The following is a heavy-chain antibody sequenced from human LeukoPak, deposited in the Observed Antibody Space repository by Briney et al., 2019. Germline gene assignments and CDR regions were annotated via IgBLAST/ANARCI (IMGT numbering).Heavy chain of an antibody. J-gene: IGHJ4*02. CDR3: AGDGDRTSWYYY. D-gene: IGHD6-13*01. CDR1: GASISSWY. V-gene: IGHV4-4*07. CDR2: MYSSGSI. Sequence: PSEALSLTCTVSGASISSWYWRWIRQPAGTGLEWLGHMYSSGSIKYNPSLKSRVTISVDKSKNQFSLKLSSVTAADTAVYYCAGDGDRTSWYYYWGQGTLVTVSS.